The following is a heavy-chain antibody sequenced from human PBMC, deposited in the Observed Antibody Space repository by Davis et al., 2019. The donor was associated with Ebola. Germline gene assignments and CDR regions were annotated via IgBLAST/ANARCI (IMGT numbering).Heavy chain of an antibody. CDR2: IIPIFGTA. CDR1: GGTFSSYA. Sequence: AASVKVSCKASGGTFSSYAISWVRQAPGQGLEWMGGIIPIFGTANYAQKFQGRVTITADKSTSTAYMELSSLRSEDTAVYYCARPMDIVVVPAAIPNYYYGMDVWGQGTTVTVSS. J-gene: IGHJ6*02. V-gene: IGHV1-69*06. CDR3: ARPMDIVVVPAAIPNYYYGMDV. D-gene: IGHD2-2*02.